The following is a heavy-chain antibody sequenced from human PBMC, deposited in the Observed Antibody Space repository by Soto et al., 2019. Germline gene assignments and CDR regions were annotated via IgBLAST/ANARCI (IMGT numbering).Heavy chain of an antibody. CDR3: AKDLLPGFCELFYYMDI. D-gene: IGHD3-10*01. CDR1: GFTFSSYA. Sequence: EVQLLESGGGLVQPGGSLRLSCAASGFTFSSYAMSWVRQAPGKGLEWVSAISGSGGSTYYADSVKGRFTISRDNSKNTLYLQMNSLRAEDTAVYYCAKDLLPGFCELFYYMDIWGKGTTVTVSS. J-gene: IGHJ6*03. CDR2: ISGSGGST. V-gene: IGHV3-23*01.